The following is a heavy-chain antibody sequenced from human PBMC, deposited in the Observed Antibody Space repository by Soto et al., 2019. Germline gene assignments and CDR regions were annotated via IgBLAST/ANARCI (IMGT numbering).Heavy chain of an antibody. CDR1: GFIFSNAW. J-gene: IGHJ4*02. V-gene: IGHV3-15*07. D-gene: IGHD3-9*01. CDR2: IKSKINGGTA. CDR3: YTASDSFSSVMGYDY. Sequence: PGGSLRLSCAASGFIFSNAWINWVRQVPGKGLEWVGRIKSKINGGTADYAAPVQGRFAVSRDDSKNMVFLQMNSLKTEDTGIYFCYTASDSFSSVMGYDYWGQGTLVTVSS.